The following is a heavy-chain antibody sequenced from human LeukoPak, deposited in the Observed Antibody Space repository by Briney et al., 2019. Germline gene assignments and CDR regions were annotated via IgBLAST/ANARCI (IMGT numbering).Heavy chain of an antibody. V-gene: IGHV3-66*01. CDR2: IYSGGST. Sequence: GGSLRLSCAASGFTVSSNYMSWVRQAPGKGLEWVSVIYSGGSTYYADSVKGRFTISRDNSKNTLYLQMNSLRAEDTAVYYCARVGSTTGYYFDYWGQGTLVTVSS. CDR3: ARVGSTTGYYFDY. J-gene: IGHJ4*02. D-gene: IGHD2-2*01. CDR1: GFTVSSNY.